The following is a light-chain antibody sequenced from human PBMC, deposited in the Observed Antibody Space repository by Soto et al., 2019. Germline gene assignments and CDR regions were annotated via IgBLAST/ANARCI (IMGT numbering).Light chain of an antibody. CDR3: SSYTTSSNYV. CDR1: SSDVGSYNF. J-gene: IGLJ1*01. V-gene: IGLV2-14*01. Sequence: QSVLTQPASVSGSPGQSITIPCTGTSSDVGSYNFVSWYQQLPGKAPKLMIYEVSNRPSGVSNRFSGSKSGNTASLTISGLQAEDEADYYCSSYTTSSNYVFGSGTKVTVL. CDR2: EVS.